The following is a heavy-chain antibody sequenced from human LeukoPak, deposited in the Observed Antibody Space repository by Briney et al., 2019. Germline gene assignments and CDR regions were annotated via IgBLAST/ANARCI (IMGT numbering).Heavy chain of an antibody. V-gene: IGHV4-31*03. J-gene: IGHJ4*02. D-gene: IGHD3-22*01. CDR1: GASFNSDDQY. CDR3: SRGLDSRKLGY. CDR2: IHTSGML. Sequence: SQTLSLTCTVSGASFNSDDQYWNWIRHSPRKGLEWIGSIHTSGMLSNNASVESRVTMSRDTSKNKFSLNLNSVTAADTAVYFCSRGLDSRKLGYWGQGILVTVSS.